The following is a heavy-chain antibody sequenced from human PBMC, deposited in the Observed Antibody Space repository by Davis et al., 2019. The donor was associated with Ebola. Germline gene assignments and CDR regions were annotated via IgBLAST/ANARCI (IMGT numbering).Heavy chain of an antibody. D-gene: IGHD3-22*01. Sequence: GESLKISCAASGFTFSSYAMHWVRQAPGKGLEWVAVISYDGSNKYYADSVKGRFTISRDNSKNTLYLQMNSLRAEDTAVYYCARDRDYYDSSGYYPLDYWGQGTLVTVSS. CDR2: ISYDGSNK. CDR1: GFTFSSYA. CDR3: ARDRDYYDSSGYYPLDY. J-gene: IGHJ4*02. V-gene: IGHV3-30-3*01.